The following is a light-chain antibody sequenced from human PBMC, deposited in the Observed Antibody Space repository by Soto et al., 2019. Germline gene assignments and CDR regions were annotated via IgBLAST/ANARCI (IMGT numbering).Light chain of an antibody. J-gene: IGKJ2*01. V-gene: IGKV3-20*01. CDR2: GTS. CDR3: QQYGSSPET. Sequence: EIVLTQSPGTLSLSPGERATLSCRASQSISRKYLAWYQQRSGQAPRLLMYGTSTRATGIPDRFTGSGSGTDFALTISRLEPEDFAVYYCQQYGSSPETFGQGTKLDIK. CDR1: QSISRKY.